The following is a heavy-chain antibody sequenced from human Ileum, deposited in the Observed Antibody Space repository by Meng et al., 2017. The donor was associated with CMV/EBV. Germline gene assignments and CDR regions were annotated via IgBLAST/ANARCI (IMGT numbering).Heavy chain of an antibody. V-gene: IGHV3-23*01. CDR2: VSGNGGIS. J-gene: IGHJ4*02. Sequence: SCAASGVTFSSYGMSWVRQAPGKGLEWVSAVSGNGGISYYADSVKGRFTISRDNSNNTLYLQMSSLSPEDTAVYYCAKHIGPHYYFDYWGLGILVTVSS. CDR1: GVTFSSYG. CDR3: AKHIGPHYYFDY.